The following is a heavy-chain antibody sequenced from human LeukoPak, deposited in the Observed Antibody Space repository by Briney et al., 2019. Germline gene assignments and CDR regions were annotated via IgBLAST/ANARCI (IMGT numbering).Heavy chain of an antibody. CDR2: VSSSSSYI. D-gene: IGHD2-2*01. CDR3: ARDTRGESDY. V-gene: IGHV3-21*01. CDR1: GFTFSSYH. Sequence: PGGSLRLSCAASGFTFSSYHMNWVRQAPGKGLEWVSSVSSSSSYIYYADSVKGRFTVSRDNAKNSLYLQMNSLRAEDTAMYYCARDTRGESDYWGHGTLVTVSS. J-gene: IGHJ4*01.